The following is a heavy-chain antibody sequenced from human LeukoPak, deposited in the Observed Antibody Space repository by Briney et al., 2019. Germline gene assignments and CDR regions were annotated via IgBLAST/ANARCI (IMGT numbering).Heavy chain of an antibody. D-gene: IGHD2-21*02. CDR3: ARADTRYCGGDCYDWFDP. CDR2: IYYSVST. V-gene: IGHV4-31*03. CDR1: GGSLSSGGYY. J-gene: IGHJ5*02. Sequence: SQTLSLTCTVSGGSLSSGGYYWSWIRQHPGKGLEWIGYIYYSVSTYYTPSLKSRVTISVDTSKNQFSLKLSSVTAADTAVYYCARADTRYCGGDCYDWFDPWGQGTLVTVSS.